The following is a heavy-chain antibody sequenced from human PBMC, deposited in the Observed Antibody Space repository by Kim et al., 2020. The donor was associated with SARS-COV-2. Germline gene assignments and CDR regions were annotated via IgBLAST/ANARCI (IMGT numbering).Heavy chain of an antibody. V-gene: IGHV4-39*01. CDR1: GGSISSSSYY. J-gene: IGHJ3*02. CDR2: IYYSGST. D-gene: IGHD3-22*01. Sequence: SETLSLTCTVSGGSISSSSYYWGWIRQPPGKGLEWIGSIYYSGSTYYNPSLKSRVTISVDTSKNQFSLKLSSVTAADTAVYYCARLPYYYDSSGAFDIWGQGAMATVSS. CDR3: ARLPYYYDSSGAFDI.